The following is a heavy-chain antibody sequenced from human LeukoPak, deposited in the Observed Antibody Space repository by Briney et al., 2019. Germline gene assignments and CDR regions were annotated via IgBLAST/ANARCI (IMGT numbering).Heavy chain of an antibody. D-gene: IGHD1-26*01. CDR1: GFTFSSYS. CDR2: ISSSSSYI. CDR3: ARGPVVVGTLGGFDP. Sequence: PGGSLRLSCAASGFTFSSYSMNWVRQDPGKGLEWVSSISSSSSYIYYADSVKGRFTTSRDNAKNSLYLQMNSLRAEDTAVYYCARGPVVVGTLGGFDPWGQGTLVTVSS. V-gene: IGHV3-21*01. J-gene: IGHJ5*02.